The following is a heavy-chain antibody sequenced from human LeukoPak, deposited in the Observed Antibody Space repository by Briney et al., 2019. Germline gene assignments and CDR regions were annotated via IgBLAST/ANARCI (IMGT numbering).Heavy chain of an antibody. Sequence: SETLFLTCTVSGGSISSHYWSWIRQPPGKGLEWIGYIYYSGSTNYNPSLKSRVTISVDTSKNQFSLKLSSVTAADTAVYYCARGRYSGYDFSYWGQGTLVTVSS. V-gene: IGHV4-59*11. D-gene: IGHD5-12*01. CDR1: GGSISSHY. CDR2: IYYSGST. J-gene: IGHJ4*02. CDR3: ARGRYSGYDFSY.